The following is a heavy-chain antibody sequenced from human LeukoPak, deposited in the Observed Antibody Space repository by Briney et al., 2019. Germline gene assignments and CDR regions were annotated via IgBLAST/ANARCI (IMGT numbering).Heavy chain of an antibody. CDR1: GGTFSGYY. J-gene: IGHJ6*03. CDR2: INPSRST. Sequence: SETLTLTCDVYGGTFSGYYWTWIRQPPGKGLEWIGEINPSRSTKYNSSLKSRVTISVGTPKNQFSLKLRSVTAADTAVYYCARGTTVTPLGLYQYYYYMDVWGKGTTVTVSS. CDR3: ARGTTVTPLGLYQYYYYMDV. D-gene: IGHD4-17*01. V-gene: IGHV4-34*01.